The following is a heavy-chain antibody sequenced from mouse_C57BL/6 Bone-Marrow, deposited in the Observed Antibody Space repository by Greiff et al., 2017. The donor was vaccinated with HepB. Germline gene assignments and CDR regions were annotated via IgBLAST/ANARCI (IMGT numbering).Heavy chain of an antibody. D-gene: IGHD4-1*01. CDR3: ARFSTGKNWYFDV. CDR1: GFTFSSYT. CDR2: ISGGGGNT. Sequence: EVMLVESGGGLVKPGGSLKLSCAASGFTFSSYTMSWVRQTPEKRLEWVATISGGGGNTYYPDSVKGRFTISRDNAKNTLYLQMSSLRSEDTALYYCARFSTGKNWYFDVWGTGTTVTVSS. J-gene: IGHJ1*03. V-gene: IGHV5-9*01.